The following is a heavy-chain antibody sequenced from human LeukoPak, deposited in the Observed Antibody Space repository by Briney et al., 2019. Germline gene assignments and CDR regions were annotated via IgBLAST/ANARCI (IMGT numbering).Heavy chain of an antibody. D-gene: IGHD5-18*01. V-gene: IGHV3-7*01. CDR2: IKQDGSEK. Sequence: GGSLRLSCAASGFTFSSYWMSWVRQAPGKGLEWVANIKQDGSEKYYVDSVKGRFTISRDNAKNSLYLQMNRLRAEDTAVYYCARGGYSYGYGLDYWGQGTLVTVSS. J-gene: IGHJ4*02. CDR1: GFTFSSYW. CDR3: ARGGYSYGYGLDY.